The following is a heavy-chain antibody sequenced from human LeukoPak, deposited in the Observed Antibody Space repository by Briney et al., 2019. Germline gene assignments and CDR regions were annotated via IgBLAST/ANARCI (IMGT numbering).Heavy chain of an antibody. D-gene: IGHD2-8*01. CDR2: IIPIFGTA. CDR1: GGTFSSYA. Sequence: SVKVSCKASGGTFSSYAISWVRQAPGQGLEWMGGIIPIFGTANYAQKFQGRVTITTDESTSTAYMELSSLRSEDTAVYYCARVSPNVGDAFDIWGQGTMVTVSS. CDR3: ARVSPNVGDAFDI. J-gene: IGHJ3*02. V-gene: IGHV1-69*05.